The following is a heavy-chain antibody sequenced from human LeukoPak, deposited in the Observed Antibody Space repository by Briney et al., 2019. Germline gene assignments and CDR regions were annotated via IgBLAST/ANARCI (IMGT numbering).Heavy chain of an antibody. D-gene: IGHD6-13*01. CDR2: INHSGST. J-gene: IGHJ4*02. V-gene: IGHV4-34*01. Sequence: SETLSLTCAVYGGSIRGYYWSWIRQTPGKGLEWIGEINHSGSTNYNPSLKSRVTISVDTSKNQFSLKLSSVTAADTAVYYCARRSSSSWYRDPRGAFDYWGQGTLVTVSS. CDR1: GGSIRGYY. CDR3: ARRSSSSWYRDPRGAFDY.